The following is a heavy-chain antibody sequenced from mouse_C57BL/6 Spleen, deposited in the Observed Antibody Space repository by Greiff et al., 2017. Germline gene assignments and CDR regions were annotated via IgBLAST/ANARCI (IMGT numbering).Heavy chain of an antibody. Sequence: EVQLQQSGPELVKPGASVKISCKASGYSFTGYYMNWVKQSPEKSLEWIGEINPSTGGTTYNQKFKAKATLTVDKSSSTAYMQLKILTSEDSAVYYCARALYYWGQGTTLTVSS. CDR2: INPSTGGT. J-gene: IGHJ2*01. CDR3: ARALYY. V-gene: IGHV1-42*01. CDR1: GYSFTGYY.